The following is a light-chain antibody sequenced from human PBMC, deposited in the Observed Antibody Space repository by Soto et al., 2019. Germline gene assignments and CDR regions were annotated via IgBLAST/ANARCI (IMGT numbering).Light chain of an antibody. CDR1: QRISRY. CDR3: QQSYNSLYT. J-gene: IGKJ2*01. Sequence: DIQMTQSPSSLYASVGDRVTITCRASQRISRYLNWYQHKPGKAPKVLIYAASSLQSGVPSRFSGSGSGTDFTLTISSLQPEDFATYYCQQSYNSLYTFGQGTKLEIK. CDR2: AAS. V-gene: IGKV1-39*01.